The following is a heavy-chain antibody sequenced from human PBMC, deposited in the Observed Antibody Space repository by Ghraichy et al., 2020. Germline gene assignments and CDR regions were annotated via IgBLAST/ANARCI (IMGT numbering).Heavy chain of an antibody. CDR1: GYTFTNYD. CDR3: ARGLSARLGDY. Sequence: ASVKVSCEASGYTFTNYDIHWVRQAPGQGLEWMGRISPNSGGTKSTERFHGRVTMTRDTSIKTAYMELTRLRSDDTAVYFCARGLSARLGDYWGQGSPVTVSS. J-gene: IGHJ4*02. CDR2: ISPNSGGT. V-gene: IGHV1-2*06. D-gene: IGHD6-6*01.